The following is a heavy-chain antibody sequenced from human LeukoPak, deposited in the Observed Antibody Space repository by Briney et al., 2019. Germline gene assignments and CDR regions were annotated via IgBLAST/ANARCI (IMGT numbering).Heavy chain of an antibody. V-gene: IGHV4-59*08. CDR1: GGSITSHY. D-gene: IGHD2-15*01. CDR3: ARAGPIRYCSGGSCCSTFDY. Sequence: SETLSLTCTVSGGSITSHYWNWIRQPPGKGLEWIGYINHNGYSNSNPSLKSRVTISRDTSKNQFSLKLSSVTAADTAVYYCARAGPIRYCSGGSCCSTFDYWGQGTLVTVSS. CDR2: INHNGYS. J-gene: IGHJ4*02.